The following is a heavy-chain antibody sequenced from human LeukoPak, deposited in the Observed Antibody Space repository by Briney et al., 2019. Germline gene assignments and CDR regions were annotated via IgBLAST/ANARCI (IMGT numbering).Heavy chain of an antibody. D-gene: IGHD4-11*01. CDR2: ISGSGGST. J-gene: IGHJ4*02. CDR3: AKDLFGNYASESSDF. Sequence: GGSLRLSCAASGFIFSIYAMSWVRQAPGRGLEWGSAISGSGGSTNYADSVKGRFTISRDNSKNTLYLQMNSLRAEDTAVYYCAKDLFGNYASESSDFWGQGTLVTVSS. CDR1: GFIFSIYA. V-gene: IGHV3-23*01.